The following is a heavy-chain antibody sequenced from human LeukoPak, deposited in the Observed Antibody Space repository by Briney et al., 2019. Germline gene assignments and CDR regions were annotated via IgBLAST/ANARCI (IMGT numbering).Heavy chain of an antibody. V-gene: IGHV3-7*04. CDR1: GLTFSSYW. Sequence: GGSLRLSCTDSGLTFSSYWMNWVRQAPGKGLEWVANIKQDGSEKYYVDSVKGRFTISRDNAKKSLYLQMNSLRAEDTAVYYCARETEMANLDYWGQGTLVTVSS. D-gene: IGHD5-24*01. CDR3: ARETEMANLDY. J-gene: IGHJ4*02. CDR2: IKQDGSEK.